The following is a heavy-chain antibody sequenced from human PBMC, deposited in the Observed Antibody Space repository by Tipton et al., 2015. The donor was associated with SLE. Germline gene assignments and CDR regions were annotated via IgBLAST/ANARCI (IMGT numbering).Heavy chain of an antibody. J-gene: IGHJ3*02. CDR2: ISAYNGNT. CDR3: ARDLDYVWGSYRPRAFDI. D-gene: IGHD3-16*02. V-gene: IGHV1-18*04. Sequence: QLVQSGAEVKKPGASVKVSCKASGYTFTSYGISWVRQAPGQGLEWMGWISAYNGNTNYAQKLQGRVTMTTDTSTSTAYMELSSLRSEDTAVYYCARDLDYVWGSYRPRAFDIWGQGTMVTVSS. CDR1: GYTFTSYG.